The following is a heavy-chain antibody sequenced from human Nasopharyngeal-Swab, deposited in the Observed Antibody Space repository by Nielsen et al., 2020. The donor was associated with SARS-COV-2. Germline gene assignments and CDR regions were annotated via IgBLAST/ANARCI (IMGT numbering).Heavy chain of an antibody. D-gene: IGHD3-22*01. CDR1: GFTFSSYA. Sequence: GESLKISCAASGFTFSSYAMSWVRQAPGKGLEWVSAISGSGGSTYYADSVKGRFTISRDNSKNTLYLQMNSLRAEDTAVYYCAKDNLRIMHYYDSSGYYLDAFDIWGQGTMVTVSS. J-gene: IGHJ3*02. V-gene: IGHV3-23*01. CDR3: AKDNLRIMHYYDSSGYYLDAFDI. CDR2: ISGSGGST.